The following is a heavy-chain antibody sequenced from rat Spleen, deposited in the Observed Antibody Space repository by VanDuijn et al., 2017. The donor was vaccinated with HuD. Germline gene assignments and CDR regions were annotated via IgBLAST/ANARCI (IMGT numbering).Heavy chain of an antibody. Sequence: EVQLVESGGGLVQPGRSLKISCAASGFIFSDFHLAWVRQAPTTGLEWVASINYDGSSIYYRDSVKGRFTVSRDNAKSSLYLQMDSLRSEDSATYYCTRDRILRSTGFDYWGQGVMVTVSS. D-gene: IGHD1-6*01. J-gene: IGHJ2*01. V-gene: IGHV5-20*01. CDR2: INYDGSSI. CDR3: TRDRILRSTGFDY. CDR1: GFIFSDFH.